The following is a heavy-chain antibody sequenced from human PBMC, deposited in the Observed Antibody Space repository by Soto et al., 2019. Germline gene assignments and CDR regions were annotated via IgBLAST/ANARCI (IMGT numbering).Heavy chain of an antibody. CDR2: IWYDGSDE. V-gene: IGHV3-33*06. Sequence: GGSLRLSCAASGLTFSGYGMHWVRQAPGKGLEWVALIWYDGSDEYYADSVKGRFTISRDNSKNTLYLQMNSLRADDTAVYYCAKGSGHYYYYMEVWGKGTTVTVSS. D-gene: IGHD2-15*01. J-gene: IGHJ6*03. CDR3: AKGSGHYYYYMEV. CDR1: GLTFSGYG.